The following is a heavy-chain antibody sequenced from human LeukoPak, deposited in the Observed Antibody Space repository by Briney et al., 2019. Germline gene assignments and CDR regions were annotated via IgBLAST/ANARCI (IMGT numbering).Heavy chain of an antibody. CDR1: GFTFSNYA. V-gene: IGHV3-23*01. CDR3: TKEGATGSRYNFDY. CDR2: INAGGRST. Sequence: GGSLRLSCAASGFTFSNYAMSWVRQAPGKGLEWVSSINAGGRSTYHADSVKGRFTISRDNSKNTVSLQMNSLRDDDMAVFYCTKEGATGSRYNFDYWGQGTPVTVSS. D-gene: IGHD2-15*01. J-gene: IGHJ4*02.